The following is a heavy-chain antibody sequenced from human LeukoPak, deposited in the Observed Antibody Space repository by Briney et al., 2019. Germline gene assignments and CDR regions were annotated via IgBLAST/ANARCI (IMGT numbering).Heavy chain of an antibody. Sequence: ASVKVSCKASGYTFTGYYMLWVRQAPGQGLEWMGWINPKSGATTYAQKFQDRVTLTRDTSINTAYMDLSGLTSDDTAVFYCAKGATEGYYYYYGLDVWGQGTTVTVSS. CDR1: GYTFTGYY. V-gene: IGHV1-2*02. J-gene: IGHJ6*02. CDR3: AKGATEGYYYYYGLDV. CDR2: INPKSGAT.